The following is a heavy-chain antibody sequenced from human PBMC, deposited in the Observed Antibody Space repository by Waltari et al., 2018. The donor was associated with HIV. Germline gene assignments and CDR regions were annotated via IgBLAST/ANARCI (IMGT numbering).Heavy chain of an antibody. J-gene: IGHJ4*02. CDR1: GYTFGDFG. V-gene: IGHV3-49*05. Sequence: EVQLVESGGNLVKHGRSLSLSCTTSGYTFGDFGLNWFRQAPGKGREWVSSTSSKAYGATTEYAASVKGRFTISTDDSKSIVYLQMNRLKTEDTAVYYCSRDSYRQWLVRYWGQGTLVTVSS. D-gene: IGHD6-19*01. CDR3: SRDSYRQWLVRY. CDR2: TSSKAYGATT.